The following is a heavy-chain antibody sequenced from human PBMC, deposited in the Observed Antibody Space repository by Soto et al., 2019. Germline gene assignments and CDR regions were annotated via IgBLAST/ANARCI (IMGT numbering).Heavy chain of an antibody. D-gene: IGHD3-16*01. CDR3: VKDISGRGSYYYYYGMDV. J-gene: IGHJ6*02. CDR2: ISWNSANM. Sequence: SGGSLRLSCAASGFTFDDYAMHWVRQAPGKGLEWVSGISWNSANMNYADSVKARFTISRDNAKNSLSLQMNSLREEDTALYYCVKDISGRGSYYYYYGMDVWGQGTTVTVSS. V-gene: IGHV3-9*01. CDR1: GFTFDDYA.